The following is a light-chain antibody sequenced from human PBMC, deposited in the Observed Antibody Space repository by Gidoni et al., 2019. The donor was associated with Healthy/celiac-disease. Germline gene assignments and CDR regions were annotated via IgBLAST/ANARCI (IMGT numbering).Light chain of an antibody. CDR3: QQYGSSPPYT. V-gene: IGKV3-20*01. CDR1: QSVSSSS. J-gene: IGKJ2*01. CDR2: GAS. Sequence: EIVLTQSPVTLSLSPGERATLSCRASQSVSSSSLAWYQQKPGQAPRLLIYGASSRATGIPDRFSGSGSGTDFTLTISRLEPEDFAVYYCQQYGSSPPYTFGQGTKLEIK.